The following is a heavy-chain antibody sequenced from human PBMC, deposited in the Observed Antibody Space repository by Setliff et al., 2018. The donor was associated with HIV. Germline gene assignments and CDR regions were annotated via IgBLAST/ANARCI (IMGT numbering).Heavy chain of an antibody. CDR1: GYTFTSYG. CDR2: INSFNAIT. J-gene: IGHJ5*02. Sequence: ASVKVSCKASGYTFTSYGISWVRQAPGQGLEWMGWINSFNAITNYAQKFQGRVAMTTETSTSTAYMELRSLRSVDTAVYYCARDLRGYNNWFDPWGQGTLVTVSS. D-gene: IGHD3-9*01. CDR3: ARDLRGYNNWFDP. V-gene: IGHV1-18*01.